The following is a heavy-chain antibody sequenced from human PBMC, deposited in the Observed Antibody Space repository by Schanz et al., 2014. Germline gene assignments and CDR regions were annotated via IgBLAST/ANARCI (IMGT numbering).Heavy chain of an antibody. Sequence: QVQLVESGGGVVQPGGSLRLSCAASGFTFSGSGMHWVRQAPGKGLEWVAFIRYDESYKFYADSVEGRFTISRDNAKNALHLQMNSLRVEDTAMYYCAPDHLGAKGGSSWGQGTLVTVSS. D-gene: IGHD3-16*01. CDR2: IRYDESYK. CDR1: GFTFSGSG. V-gene: IGHV3-30*02. J-gene: IGHJ5*02. CDR3: APDHLGAKGGSS.